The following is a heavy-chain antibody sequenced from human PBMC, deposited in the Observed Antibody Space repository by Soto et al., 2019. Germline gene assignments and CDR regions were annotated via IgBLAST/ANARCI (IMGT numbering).Heavy chain of an antibody. Sequence: SETLSLTCTVSGDSISSGNCFWGWIRQPPGKGLEWIGTIFYSGSTYYNPSLKSRVTISVVTSKNQFSLKLTSVTAADTALYYCARRYGWLYFDXWGQGSLVTVSS. CDR1: GDSISSGNCF. V-gene: IGHV4-39*01. CDR2: IFYSGST. J-gene: IGHJ4*02. D-gene: IGHD6-19*01. CDR3: ARRYGWLYFDX.